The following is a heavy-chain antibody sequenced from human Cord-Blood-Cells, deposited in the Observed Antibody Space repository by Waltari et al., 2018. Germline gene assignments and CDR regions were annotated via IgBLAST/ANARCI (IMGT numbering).Heavy chain of an antibody. V-gene: IGHV4-34*01. CDR1: GGSFSGYY. J-gene: IGHJ3*02. CDR3: ARPIVGATAFDI. Sequence: QVQLQQWGAGLLKPSETLSLTCAVYGGSFSGYYWSWIRQPPGKGLEWIGEINHSGRTNYNPSLKRRVTISVDASKNQFSLKLSSVTAADTAVYYCARPIVGATAFDIWGQGTMVTVSS. D-gene: IGHD1-26*01. CDR2: INHSGRT.